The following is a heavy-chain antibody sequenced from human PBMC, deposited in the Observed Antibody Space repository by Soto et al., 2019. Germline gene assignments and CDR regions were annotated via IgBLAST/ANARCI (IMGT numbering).Heavy chain of an antibody. CDR2: IHDGGTT. J-gene: IGHJ5*02. V-gene: IGHV4-4*02. CDR1: GGSINSNRW. CDR3: AGQWAAGYGAFDP. Sequence: QVKLQESGPGLVKPSGTLSLTCAVSGGSINSNRWWPWVRQAPGEGLEWSGEIHDGGTTNYNLSLQSRVTLSIDESKSPFSLDMKSVSAADTAVYYCAGQWAAGYGAFDPWGQGILVTVSS. D-gene: IGHD3-9*01.